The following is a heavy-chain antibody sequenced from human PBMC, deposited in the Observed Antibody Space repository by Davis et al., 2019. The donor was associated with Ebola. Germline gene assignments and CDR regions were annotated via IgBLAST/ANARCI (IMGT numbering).Heavy chain of an antibody. Sequence: PGGSLRLSCAASGFTFSSYAMHWVRQAPGKGLEWVAVISYDGSNKYYADSVKGRFTISRDNSKNTLYLQMNSLRAEDTAVYYCARNWNDDYFDYWGQGTLVTVSS. D-gene: IGHD1-20*01. J-gene: IGHJ4*02. CDR1: GFTFSSYA. CDR2: ISYDGSNK. CDR3: ARNWNDDYFDY. V-gene: IGHV3-30-3*01.